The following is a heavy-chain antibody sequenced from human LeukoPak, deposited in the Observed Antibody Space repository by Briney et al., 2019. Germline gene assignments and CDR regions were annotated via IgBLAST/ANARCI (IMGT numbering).Heavy chain of an antibody. Sequence: PGGSLRLSCAASGFXFSSYWISWVRQAPGKGLEWVANIKQDGSEKYYVDSVKGRFTISRDNAKNSLYLQMNSLRAEDTAVYYCARDLLYSSHHWFDPWGQGTLVTVSS. V-gene: IGHV3-7*05. CDR2: IKQDGSEK. D-gene: IGHD6-13*01. CDR3: ARDLLYSSHHWFDP. CDR1: GFXFSSYW. J-gene: IGHJ5*02.